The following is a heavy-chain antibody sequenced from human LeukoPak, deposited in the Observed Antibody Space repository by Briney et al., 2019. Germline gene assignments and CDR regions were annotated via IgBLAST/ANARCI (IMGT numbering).Heavy chain of an antibody. CDR3: AKGSYALDY. CDR1: GFTFSRYW. V-gene: IGHV3-7*01. D-gene: IGHD1-26*01. CDR2: IKQDGGEK. Sequence: GGPLRLSCAASGFTFSRYWMTWVRQAPGKGLEWVANIKQDGGEKHYADSVKGRFTISRDNAKNSLYLQMNSLRAEDTAVYYCAKGSYALDYWGQGTLVTVSS. J-gene: IGHJ4*02.